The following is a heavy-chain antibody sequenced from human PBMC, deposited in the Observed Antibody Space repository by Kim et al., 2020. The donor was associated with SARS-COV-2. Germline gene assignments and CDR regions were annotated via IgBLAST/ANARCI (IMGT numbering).Heavy chain of an antibody. J-gene: IGHJ4*02. CDR2: IGAGGST. Sequence: GGSLRLSCTASGFTFSTYTMRWVRQGPGKGLEWVSSIGAGGSTHYADSVKGRFTISRDNSKNTLYLQMNSLTAEDTAVYYCTKDAVSGTRYFEYWGQGTLVTVSS. CDR1: GFTFSTYT. V-gene: IGHV3-23*01. D-gene: IGHD3-10*01. CDR3: TKDAVSGTRYFEY.